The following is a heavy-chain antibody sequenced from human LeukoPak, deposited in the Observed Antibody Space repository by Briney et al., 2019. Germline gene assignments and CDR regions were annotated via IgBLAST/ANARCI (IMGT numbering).Heavy chain of an antibody. D-gene: IGHD2-2*01. V-gene: IGHV1-2*02. CDR2: INANSGVT. Sequence: ASVKVSFKASGYTFTGNYMHLVRQPPGQGLECMGWINANSGVTKYAQKFQGRVTMTRDTSTSTAYMELSSLTTDDTAVYYCARGPPEAAMGIDYWGQGTLVTVSS. J-gene: IGHJ4*02. CDR3: ARGPPEAAMGIDY. CDR1: GYTFTGNY.